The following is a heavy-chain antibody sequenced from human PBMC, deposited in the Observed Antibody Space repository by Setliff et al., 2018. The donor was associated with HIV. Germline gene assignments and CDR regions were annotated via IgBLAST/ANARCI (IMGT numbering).Heavy chain of an antibody. J-gene: IGHJ5*02. Sequence: SETLSLTCTVSGSSISSTSYYWGWIRQPPGKGLEWIGSVYNSGSAYYNPSLKSRVTIAVGTSKNQFSLKLSSVTAADTALYYCVRSRITMVRGAIIGHNWFDPWGQGILVTVSS. D-gene: IGHD3-10*01. CDR2: VYNSGSA. CDR3: VRSRITMVRGAIIGHNWFDP. V-gene: IGHV4-39*01. CDR1: GSSISSTSYY.